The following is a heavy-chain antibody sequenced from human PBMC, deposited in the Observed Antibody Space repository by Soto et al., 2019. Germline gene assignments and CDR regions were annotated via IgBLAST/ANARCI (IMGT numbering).Heavy chain of an antibody. CDR3: ARDFDYGSGFSTDY. CDR1: GGTFSSYT. CDR2: IIPILDIA. V-gene: IGHV1-69*04. Sequence: SVKVSCKASGGTFSSYTISWVRQAPGQGLEWMGRIIPILDIANYAQKFQGRVTITADKSTSTAYMELSSLRSEDTAVYYCARDFDYGSGFSTDYRGQGTLVTVSS. D-gene: IGHD3-10*01. J-gene: IGHJ4*02.